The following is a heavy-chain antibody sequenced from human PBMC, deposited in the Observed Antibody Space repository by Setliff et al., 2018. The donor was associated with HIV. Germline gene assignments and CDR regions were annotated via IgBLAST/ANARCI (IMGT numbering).Heavy chain of an antibody. J-gene: IGHJ3*02. CDR2: IYTSGFT. V-gene: IGHV4-61*09. CDR3: ARDQGDTPSRGDI. D-gene: IGHD3-10*01. CDR1: GAYISSGSHY. Sequence: SETLSLTCTVSGAYISSGSHYWRWIRQPAGKGLEWIGHIYTSGFTNYNPSLKSRVTISIDTSRNQFSLNLKPVTAADTAVYYCARDQGDTPSRGDIWGQGTMVTVSS.